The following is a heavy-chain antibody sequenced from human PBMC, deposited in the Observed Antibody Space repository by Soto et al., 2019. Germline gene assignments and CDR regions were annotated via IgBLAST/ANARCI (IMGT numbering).Heavy chain of an antibody. D-gene: IGHD3-10*01. Sequence: QVQLVQSGAEVKKPGSSVKVSCKASGGTFSSYAISWVRQAPGQGLEWMGGIIPIFGTANYAQKFQGRVTITANESTSTAYMELSSLRSEDTAVYYCARQICYYGSGSYYYYYGMHVWGQGTTVTVSS. V-gene: IGHV1-69*01. CDR1: GGTFSSYA. J-gene: IGHJ6*02. CDR3: ARQICYYGSGSYYYYYGMHV. CDR2: IIPIFGTA.